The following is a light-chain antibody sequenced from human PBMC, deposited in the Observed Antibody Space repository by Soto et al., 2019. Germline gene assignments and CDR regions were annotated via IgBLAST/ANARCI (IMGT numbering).Light chain of an antibody. V-gene: IGKV3-11*01. CDR2: DAS. Sequence: VLTPCQATLSLSPAYRATLSGRSSPSVSNSLAWYQHKPGQAPRLLLYDASNRATGVPPTFSGSGSGTAFTPTISSLEPEDFAVYYCQQHNRWPPVTFGGGTKVDIK. CDR3: QQHNRWPPVT. J-gene: IGKJ4*01. CDR1: PSVSNS.